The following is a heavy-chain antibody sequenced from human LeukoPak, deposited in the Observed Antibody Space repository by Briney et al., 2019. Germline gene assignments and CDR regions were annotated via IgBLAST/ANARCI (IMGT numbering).Heavy chain of an antibody. CDR1: GFTFGDYA. Sequence: PGRSLRLSCTASGFTFGDYAMSWFRRAQGKGREGVGFFRSKAYGGTTEYAASVKGRFTISRDDSKSIAYLQMNSLKTEDTAVYYCTRRVGYIDYWYFDLWGRGTLVTVSS. V-gene: IGHV3-49*03. CDR2: FRSKAYGGTT. CDR3: TRRVGYIDYWYFDL. J-gene: IGHJ2*01. D-gene: IGHD1-26*01.